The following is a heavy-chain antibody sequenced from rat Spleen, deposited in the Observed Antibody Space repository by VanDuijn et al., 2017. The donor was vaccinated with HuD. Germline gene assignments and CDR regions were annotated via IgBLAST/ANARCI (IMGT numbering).Heavy chain of an antibody. CDR1: GFSLPSYH. V-gene: IGHV2-41*01. D-gene: IGHD1-2*01. CDR3: ARDTGSSYGWFAN. CDR2: IWNTGGT. J-gene: IGHJ3*01. Sequence: QVQLKESGPGLVQPSQTLSLTCTVSGFSLPSYHVSWVRQPPGKGLEWMGVIWNTGGTRYNSALKSRLSISKDTSKSQAFLKMNSLQAEDTATYYCARDTGSSYGWFANWGQGTLVTVSS.